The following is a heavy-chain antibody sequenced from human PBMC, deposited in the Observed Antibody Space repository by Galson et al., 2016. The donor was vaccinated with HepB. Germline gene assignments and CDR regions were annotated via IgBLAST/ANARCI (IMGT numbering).Heavy chain of an antibody. Sequence: SLRLSCAASGFTFRSYDMHWVRQATGKGLEWVSGIGTAGDTYYTGSVKGRFTISRDTPKNSLYLQMNSLRAGDTAVYYCTRGSNPGTLTYYYYRMDVWGQGTTVTVSS. CDR1: GFTFRSYD. D-gene: IGHD1-7*01. CDR3: TRGSNPGTLTYYYYRMDV. J-gene: IGHJ6*02. CDR2: IGTAGDT. V-gene: IGHV3-13*04.